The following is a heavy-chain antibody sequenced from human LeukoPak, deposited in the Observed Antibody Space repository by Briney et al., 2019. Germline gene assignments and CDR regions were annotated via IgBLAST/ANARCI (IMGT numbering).Heavy chain of an antibody. CDR3: ARRLSGSYAQIFDY. D-gene: IGHD1-26*01. Sequence: SETLSLTCTVSGGSISSYYWGWIRQPPGKGLEWIGYIYYSGSTNYNPSLKSRVTISVDTSKNQFSLKLSSVTAADTAVYYCARRLSGSYAQIFDYWGQGTLVTVSS. CDR1: GGSISSYY. J-gene: IGHJ4*02. V-gene: IGHV4-59*08. CDR2: IYYSGST.